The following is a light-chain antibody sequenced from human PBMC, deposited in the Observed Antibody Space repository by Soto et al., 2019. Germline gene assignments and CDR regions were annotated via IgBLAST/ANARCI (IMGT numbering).Light chain of an antibody. J-gene: IGKJ4*01. V-gene: IGKV1-12*01. CDR2: AAS. CDR3: QQANSFPLI. Sequence: DIQMTQSPSSVSASVGDTVTVSCRASQVISSWLAWYQQKPGKAPKLLIYAASSLQSGVPSRFSGSGSGTDFTLTISSLQPEDFAIYYCQQANSFPLIFGGGTKVDIK. CDR1: QVISSW.